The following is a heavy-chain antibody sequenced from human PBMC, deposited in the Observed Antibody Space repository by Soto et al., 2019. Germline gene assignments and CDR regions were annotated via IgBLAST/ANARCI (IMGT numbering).Heavy chain of an antibody. Sequence: SETLSLTCTVSGGSISSYYWSWIRQPPGKGLEWIGYIYYSGSTNYNPSLKSRVTISVDTSKNQFSLKLSSVTAADTAVYYCARDAGPYSSSPWGFDPWGQGTLVTVSS. V-gene: IGHV4-59*01. J-gene: IGHJ5*02. CDR2: IYYSGST. D-gene: IGHD6-6*01. CDR1: GGSISSYY. CDR3: ARDAGPYSSSPWGFDP.